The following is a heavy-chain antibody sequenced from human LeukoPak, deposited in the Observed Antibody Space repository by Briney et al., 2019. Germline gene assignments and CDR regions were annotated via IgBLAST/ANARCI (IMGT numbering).Heavy chain of an antibody. CDR1: GFTFTTYW. CDR2: INSDGSIT. V-gene: IGHV3-74*01. D-gene: IGHD5-18*01. Sequence: GGSLRLSCAASGFTFTTYWMHWVRQAPGKGLVWVSHINSDGSITGYADSVKGRFTISRDNAKNTLYLQMNSLRAEDSAVYYCARDAVDTANAVWGQGTTVTVSS. J-gene: IGHJ6*02. CDR3: ARDAVDTANAV.